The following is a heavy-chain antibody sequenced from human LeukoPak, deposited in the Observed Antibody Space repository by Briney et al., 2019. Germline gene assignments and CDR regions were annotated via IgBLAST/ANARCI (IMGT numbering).Heavy chain of an antibody. V-gene: IGHV3-23*01. Sequence: GGSLRLSCAASGFIFNNYGLIWVRQAPGKGLEWVSAISNDGGGTTYADFVKGRFTISRDNSRNTLFLQMNSLRGDDTALYYCAKGGSGYFLDLWGQGTLVTVFS. CDR1: GFIFNNYG. D-gene: IGHD3-22*01. CDR3: AKGGSGYFLDL. J-gene: IGHJ5*02. CDR2: ISNDGGGT.